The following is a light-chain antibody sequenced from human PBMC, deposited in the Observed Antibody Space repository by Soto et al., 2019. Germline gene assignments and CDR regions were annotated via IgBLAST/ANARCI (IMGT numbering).Light chain of an antibody. Sequence: DIQMTQSPTSLSASIGDRVTITCRASQPLGLSLNWLQHKPGRAPQLLIYATSRLHTGVPSRFTGSGSGTDFTLTINNLQPEDFATYYCQQAFRTPWTFGQGTRVVIK. CDR1: QPLGLS. V-gene: IGKV1-39*01. CDR3: QQAFRTPWT. CDR2: ATS. J-gene: IGKJ1*01.